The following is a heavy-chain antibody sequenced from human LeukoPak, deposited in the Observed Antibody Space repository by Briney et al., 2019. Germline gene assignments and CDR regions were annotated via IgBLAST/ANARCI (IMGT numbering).Heavy chain of an antibody. CDR1: GGTVTTYA. V-gene: IGHV1-69*06. D-gene: IGHD6-6*01. CDR3: ARSHSSSSGHDAFNI. CDR2: IIPIFDTP. Sequence: SVKVSCKTSGGTVTTYAIGWVRQAPGQGLEWMGGIIPIFDTPDHARRFQGRVTITADRSTGTVYLELSSLRSEDTAVYYCARSHSSSSGHDAFNIWGQGTLVTVSS. J-gene: IGHJ3*02.